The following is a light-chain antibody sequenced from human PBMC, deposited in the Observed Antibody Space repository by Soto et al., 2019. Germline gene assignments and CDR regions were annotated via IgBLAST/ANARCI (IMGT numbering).Light chain of an antibody. V-gene: IGKV1-5*03. CDR2: QAS. Sequence: EIQLTQSPSTLSVSVGDRCTLTCRASQSFSTALEWYQQKPGNAPKVLIYQASGLPSGVPSMFIGSGSGTDFTITISGLQTYDFANYYCQQYKTYPFTFGPGTKV. CDR1: QSFSTA. CDR3: QQYKTYPFT. J-gene: IGKJ3*01.